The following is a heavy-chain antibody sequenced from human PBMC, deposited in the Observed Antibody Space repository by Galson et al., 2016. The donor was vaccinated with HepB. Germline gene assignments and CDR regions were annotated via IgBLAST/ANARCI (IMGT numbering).Heavy chain of an antibody. CDR1: GFTFTVYW. CDR3: VSGDDAHAYGY. D-gene: IGHD5-24*01. Sequence: SLRLSCAASGFTFTVYWMYWVRQAPGKGLVWVSHINLDGSTTTYADSVKGRFTISRDNARNTLDLQMDSLRAEDTAVYYGVSGDDAHAYGYWGQGTLVTVSS. CDR2: INLDGSTT. V-gene: IGHV3-74*01. J-gene: IGHJ4*02.